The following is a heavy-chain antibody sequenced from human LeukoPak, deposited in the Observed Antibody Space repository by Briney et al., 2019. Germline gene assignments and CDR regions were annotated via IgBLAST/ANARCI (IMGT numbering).Heavy chain of an antibody. CDR2: IIPIFGTA. D-gene: IGHD6-19*01. CDR3: ARSVWEYSSGWYNWFDP. CDR1: GGTFSSYA. Sequence: SVNVSCKASGGTFSSYAISWVRQAPGQGLEWMGGIIPIFGTANYAQKFQGRVTITTDESTSTAYMELSSLRSEDTAVYYCARSVWEYSSGWYNWFDPWGQGTLVTVSS. V-gene: IGHV1-69*05. J-gene: IGHJ5*02.